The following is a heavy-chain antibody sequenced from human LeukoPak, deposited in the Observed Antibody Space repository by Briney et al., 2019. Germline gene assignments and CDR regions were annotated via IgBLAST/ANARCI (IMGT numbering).Heavy chain of an antibody. Sequence: SETLSLTCTVSGGSISSSSYYWGWIRQPPGKGLEWIGSIYYSGSTYYNPSLKSRVTISVDTSKNQFSLKLSSVTAADTAVYYCARHSLVHEWLPNWFDPWGQGTLVTVSS. CDR2: IYYSGST. J-gene: IGHJ5*02. CDR1: GGSISSSSYY. V-gene: IGHV4-39*01. CDR3: ARHSLVHEWLPNWFDP. D-gene: IGHD3-3*01.